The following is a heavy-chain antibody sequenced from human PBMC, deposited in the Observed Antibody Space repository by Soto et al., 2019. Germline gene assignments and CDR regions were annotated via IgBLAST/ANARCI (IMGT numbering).Heavy chain of an antibody. Sequence: ASVKVSCKASGYTFTSYDINWVRQATGQGLEWMGWMNPNSGNTGYAQKFQGRVTMTRNTSISTAYMELSSLRSEDTAVYYCARADQLLLYLGYWGQGTLVTVSS. D-gene: IGHD2-2*01. CDR1: GYTFTSYD. V-gene: IGHV1-8*01. CDR3: ARADQLLLYLGY. J-gene: IGHJ4*02. CDR2: MNPNSGNT.